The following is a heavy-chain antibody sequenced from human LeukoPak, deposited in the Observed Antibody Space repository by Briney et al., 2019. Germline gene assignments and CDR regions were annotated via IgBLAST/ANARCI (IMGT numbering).Heavy chain of an antibody. CDR2: ISSSSSYI. J-gene: IGHJ4*02. Sequence: PGGSLRLSCAASGFTFSSYSTNWVRQAPGKGLEWVSSISSSSSYIYYADSVKGRFTISRDNAKNSLYLQMNSLRAEDTAVYYCARSGSYHLPYYFDYWGQGTLVTVSS. CDR3: ARSGSYHLPYYFDY. D-gene: IGHD1-26*01. CDR1: GFTFSSYS. V-gene: IGHV3-21*01.